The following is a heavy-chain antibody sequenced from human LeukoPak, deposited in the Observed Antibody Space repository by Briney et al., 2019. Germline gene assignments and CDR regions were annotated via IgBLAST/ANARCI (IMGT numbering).Heavy chain of an antibody. Sequence: SETLSLTCTVSGGSISSSSYYWGWIRQPPGKGLEWIGSIYYSGSTYYNPSLKSRVTISVDTSKNQFSLKLSSVTAADTAVYYCASGNGGDHTAVVDYWGQGTLVTVSS. V-gene: IGHV4-39*07. D-gene: IGHD2-21*01. CDR1: GGSISSSSYY. CDR3: ASGNGGDHTAVVDY. J-gene: IGHJ4*02. CDR2: IYYSGST.